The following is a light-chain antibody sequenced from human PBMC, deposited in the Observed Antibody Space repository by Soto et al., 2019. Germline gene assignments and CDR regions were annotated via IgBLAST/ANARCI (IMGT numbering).Light chain of an antibody. CDR1: QSISRW. Sequence: DIQMTQSPSTLSASVGDRVTITCRASQSISRWLAWHQQKPGKAPRLLIYDASNLQRGVPSRFSGSGSGTEFTLTITSLQPEDFATYYCQQYNEYSGMFGQGTKVEIK. J-gene: IGKJ1*01. CDR2: DAS. V-gene: IGKV1-5*01. CDR3: QQYNEYSGM.